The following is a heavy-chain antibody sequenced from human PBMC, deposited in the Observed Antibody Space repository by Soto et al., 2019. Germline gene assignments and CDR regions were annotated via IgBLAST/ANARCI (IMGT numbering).Heavy chain of an antibody. CDR3: ASDIIAALYYYGMDV. V-gene: IGHV1-8*01. D-gene: IGHD6-6*01. Sequence: QVQLVQSGAEVKKPGASVKVSCKASGYTFTSYDINWVRQATGQGLEWMGWMTPNSGNTGYAQKFQRRVTMTRNTSISTAYMELSSLRSEDTAVYYCASDIIAALYYYGMDVWGQGTTVTVSS. CDR2: MTPNSGNT. J-gene: IGHJ6*02. CDR1: GYTFTSYD.